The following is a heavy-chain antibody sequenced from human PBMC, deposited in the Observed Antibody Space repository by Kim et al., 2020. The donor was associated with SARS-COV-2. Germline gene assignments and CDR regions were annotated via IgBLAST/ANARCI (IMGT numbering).Heavy chain of an antibody. CDR2: IYYSGST. Sequence: SETLSLTCTVSGGSISSSSYYWGWIRQPPGKGLEWIGSIYYSGSTYYNPSLKSRGTISVDTSKNQFSLKLSSVTAADTAVYYCARHSPSPFFYMVRGLNAFDNWGQGTMVTVSS. J-gene: IGHJ3*02. D-gene: IGHD3-10*01. CDR1: GGSISSSSYY. CDR3: ARHSPSPFFYMVRGLNAFDN. V-gene: IGHV4-39*01.